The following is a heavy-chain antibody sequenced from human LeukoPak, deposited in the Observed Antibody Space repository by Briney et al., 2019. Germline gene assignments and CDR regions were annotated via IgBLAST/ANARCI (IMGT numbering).Heavy chain of an antibody. CDR2: INHSGST. CDR3: ASSALVVPAAMRWFDP. J-gene: IGHJ5*02. CDR1: GGSFSGYY. V-gene: IGHV4-34*01. Sequence: PSETLSLTCAVYGGSFSGYYWSWIRQPPRKGLEWIGEINHSGSTNYNPSLKSRVTISVDTSKNQFSLKLSSVTAADTAVYYCASSALVVPAAMRWFDPWGQGTLVTVSS. D-gene: IGHD2-2*01.